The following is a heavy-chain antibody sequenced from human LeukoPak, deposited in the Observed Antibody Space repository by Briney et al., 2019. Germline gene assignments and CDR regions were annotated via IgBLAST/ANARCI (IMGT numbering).Heavy chain of an antibody. V-gene: IGHV3-30-3*01. CDR1: GFTFSSYA. CDR2: ISYDGSNK. CDR3: ARDPRGSNYYGSGSSYRYYFDY. Sequence: PGGSLRLSCAASGFTFSSYAMHWVRQAPGKGLEWVAVISYDGSNKYYADSVKGRFTISRDNSKNTLYLQMNSLRAEDTAVYYCARDPRGSNYYGSGSSYRYYFDYWGQGTLVTVSS. D-gene: IGHD3-10*01. J-gene: IGHJ4*02.